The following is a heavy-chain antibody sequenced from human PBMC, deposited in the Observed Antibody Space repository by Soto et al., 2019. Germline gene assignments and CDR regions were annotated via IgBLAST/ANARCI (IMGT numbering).Heavy chain of an antibody. CDR2: ISYDGSNK. J-gene: IGHJ6*02. CDR3: ARVRIAARPYYYHGMDV. D-gene: IGHD6-6*01. CDR1: GFTFSSYA. Sequence: QVQLVESGGGVVQPGRSLRLSCAASGFTFSSYAMHWVRQAPGKGLEWVAVISYDGSNKYYADSVKGRFTISRDNSKNTLYLQMNSLRAEDTTVYYCARVRIAARPYYYHGMDVWGQGTTVTVSS. V-gene: IGHV3-30-3*01.